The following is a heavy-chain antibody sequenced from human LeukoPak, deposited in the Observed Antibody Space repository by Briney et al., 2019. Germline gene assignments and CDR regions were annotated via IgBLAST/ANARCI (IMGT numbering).Heavy chain of an antibody. Sequence: KTGGSLRLSCAASGFTFSDYYMSWIRQAPGKGLEGVSNISSSGSTIYYADSVKGRFTISRDNAKNSLYLQMNSLRAEDTAVYYCARVGTTVWFGELCFGVWGQGTLVTVSS. CDR1: GFTFSDYY. CDR2: ISSSGSTI. D-gene: IGHD3-10*01. V-gene: IGHV3-11*01. CDR3: ARVGTTVWFGELCFGV. J-gene: IGHJ4*02.